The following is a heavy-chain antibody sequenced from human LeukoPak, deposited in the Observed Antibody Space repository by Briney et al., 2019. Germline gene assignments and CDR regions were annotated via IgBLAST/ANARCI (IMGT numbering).Heavy chain of an antibody. D-gene: IGHD2-2*02. V-gene: IGHV1-2*02. CDR1: GYTFTGYY. J-gene: IGHJ4*02. CDR2: INPNSGGT. Sequence: ASVMVSCKASGYTFTGYYMHWVRQAPGQGLEWMGWINPNSGGTNYAQKFQGRVTMTRDTSISTAYMELSRLRSDDTAVYYCARGRYCSSTSCYRGHFDYWGQGTLVTVSS. CDR3: ARGRYCSSTSCYRGHFDY.